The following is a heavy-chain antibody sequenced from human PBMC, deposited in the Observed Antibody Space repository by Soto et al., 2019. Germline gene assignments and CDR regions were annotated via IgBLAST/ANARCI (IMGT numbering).Heavy chain of an antibody. CDR3: AREPNGSCYFDY. V-gene: IGHV1-46*01. J-gene: IGHJ4*02. D-gene: IGHD2-15*01. Sequence: GASVKVSCKASGYTFTNYYIHWLRQAPGQGLEWLGILRPRTGNTGYAQRFQGRVTMTRDTSTGTVYMELTSLKSDDTAVYYCAREPNGSCYFDYWGQGPNVAVYS. CDR1: GYTFTNYY. CDR2: LRPRTGNT.